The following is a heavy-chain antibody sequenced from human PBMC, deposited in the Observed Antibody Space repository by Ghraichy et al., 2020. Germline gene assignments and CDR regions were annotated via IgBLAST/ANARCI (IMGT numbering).Heavy chain of an antibody. J-gene: IGHJ6*02. V-gene: IGHV1-2*02. CDR3: ARGDYYYGMDV. CDR2: INPNSGGT. Sequence: VPGQGLEWMGWINPNSGGTNYAQKFQGRVTMTRDTSISTAYMELSRLRSDDTAVYYCARGDYYYGMDVWGQGTTVTVSS.